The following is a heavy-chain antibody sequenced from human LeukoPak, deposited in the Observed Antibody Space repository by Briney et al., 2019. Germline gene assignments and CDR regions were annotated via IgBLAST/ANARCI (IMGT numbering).Heavy chain of an antibody. CDR1: GASISHYY. Sequence: SETLSLTCTVSGASISHYYWSWIRQTPEKGLEWMGHIHTSGGSSPYPSLKSRLTMSIDTSRNQFSLKLTSVTAADTAVYFCARLGSYHDFWGQGALVTVPS. D-gene: IGHD1-26*01. J-gene: IGHJ4*02. V-gene: IGHV4-4*09. CDR2: IHTSGGS. CDR3: ARLGSYHDF.